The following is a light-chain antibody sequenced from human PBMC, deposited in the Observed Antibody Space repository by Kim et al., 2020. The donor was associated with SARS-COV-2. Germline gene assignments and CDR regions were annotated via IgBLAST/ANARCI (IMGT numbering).Light chain of an antibody. CDR3: LQHDTLPLT. Sequence: ASLGDRVTITVRENEDTRSSLNWYQLNTGKAPKLLISDASKLQAGVPSRCSGRGSGTHFSFSISSLRPEDLATYYCLQHDTLPLTFGGGTKVDIK. V-gene: IGKV1-33*01. CDR2: DAS. CDR1: EDTRSS. J-gene: IGKJ4*01.